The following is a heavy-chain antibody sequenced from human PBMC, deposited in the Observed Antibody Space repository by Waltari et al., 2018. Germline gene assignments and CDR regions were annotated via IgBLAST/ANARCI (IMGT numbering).Heavy chain of an antibody. Sequence: QVQLVQSGAEVMKSGASVKVSCHASGYRFYSYEINWVRQAAGQGLEWMGRLKPKSGNTGYAQKFRGRVTLTGDTSTSTAYMVLRGLKSKDTAIYYCARGRDVFAGVDYNWFDPWGQGTLVTVSS. V-gene: IGHV1-8*01. CDR2: LKPKSGNT. CDR1: GYRFYSYE. D-gene: IGHD5-12*01. CDR3: ARGRDVFAGVDYNWFDP. J-gene: IGHJ5*02.